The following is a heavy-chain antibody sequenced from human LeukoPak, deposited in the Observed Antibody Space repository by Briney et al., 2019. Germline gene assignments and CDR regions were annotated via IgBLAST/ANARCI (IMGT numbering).Heavy chain of an antibody. CDR3: AKDHDFWSGYSDY. CDR1: GFTFSAYA. CDR2: ISGNGGST. V-gene: IGHV3-23*01. D-gene: IGHD3-3*01. Sequence: GGSLRLSCAASGFTFSAYAMSWVRQAPGKGLEWVSDISGNGGSTYYADSVKGRFAISRDNSKNTLYLQMNSLRAEDTAVYYCAKDHDFWSGYSDYWGQGTLVTVSS. J-gene: IGHJ4*02.